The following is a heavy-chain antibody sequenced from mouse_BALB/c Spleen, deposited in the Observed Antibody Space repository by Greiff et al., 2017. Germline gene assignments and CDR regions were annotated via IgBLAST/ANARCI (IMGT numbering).Heavy chain of an antibody. J-gene: IGHJ3*01. CDR3: ASGGFAY. Sequence: EVKVVESGGGLVKPGGSLKLSCAASGFTFSSYTMSWVRQTPEKRLEWVATISSGGGNTYYPDSVKGRFTISRDNAKNNLYLQMSSLRSEDTALYYCASGGFAYWGQGTLVTVSA. V-gene: IGHV5-9*03. CDR2: ISSGGGNT. CDR1: GFTFSSYT.